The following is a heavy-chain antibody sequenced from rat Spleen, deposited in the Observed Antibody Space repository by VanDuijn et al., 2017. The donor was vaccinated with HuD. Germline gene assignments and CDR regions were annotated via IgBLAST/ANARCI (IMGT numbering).Heavy chain of an antibody. CDR3: TRGDVYYGLD. J-gene: IGHJ2*01. V-gene: IGHV5-31*01. CDR2: ITNTGGST. D-gene: IGHD1-6*01. Sequence: EVQLVESGGGLVQPGRSMKLSCAASGCTFTNYDMAWVRQAPGKGLVWVASITNTGGSTYYPDSVKGRFHISRDNAKTTLYLQMNSLRSEDTATYYCTRGDVYYGLDWGQGVMVTVSS. CDR1: GCTFTNYD.